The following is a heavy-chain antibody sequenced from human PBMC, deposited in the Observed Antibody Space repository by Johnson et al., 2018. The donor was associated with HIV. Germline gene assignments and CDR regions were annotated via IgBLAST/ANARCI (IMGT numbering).Heavy chain of an antibody. D-gene: IGHD4/OR15-4a*01. CDR3: AKSPGKDHGGNSGGFDI. CDR2: IWYDGSNK. CDR1: GLSFSNFG. J-gene: IGHJ3*02. V-gene: IGHV3-33*06. Sequence: VQLVESGGGVVQPGKSLTLSCVASGLSFSNFGIHWVRQAPGKGPEWVAVIWYDGSNKFYADSVKGRFTISRDNSKNTVYLQMNSLRVEDTAVYYCAKSPGKDHGGNSGGFDIWGQGTMVTVSS.